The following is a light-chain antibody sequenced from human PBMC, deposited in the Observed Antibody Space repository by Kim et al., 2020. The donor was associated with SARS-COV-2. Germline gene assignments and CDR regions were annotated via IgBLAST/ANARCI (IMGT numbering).Light chain of an antibody. CDR1: HSDVGGYNY. Sequence: QSALTQPASVSGSPGQSITVSCSGTHSDVGGYNYVSWYQRHPDRAPQLIIYDVDNRPSGVSNRFSGSKSGNTASLTISGLQAEDEAHYYCSSYTSSSTVIFGGGTKVTVL. J-gene: IGLJ2*01. CDR2: DVD. V-gene: IGLV2-14*03. CDR3: SSYTSSSTVI.